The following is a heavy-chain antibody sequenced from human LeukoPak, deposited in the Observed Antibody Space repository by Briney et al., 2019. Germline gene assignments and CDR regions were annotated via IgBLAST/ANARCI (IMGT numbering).Heavy chain of an antibody. Sequence: PGGSLRLSCAVSGFNFNNYDMSWVRQPPGKGLEWVSAISTGGEKTYYRDSVKGRFTISRDNAKNSLYLQMNSLRAEDTALYYCAKDRNGDNYYYYGMDVWGQGTTVTVSS. CDR2: ISTGGEKT. J-gene: IGHJ6*02. V-gene: IGHV3-23*01. CDR1: GFNFNNYD. CDR3: AKDRNGDNYYYYGMDV.